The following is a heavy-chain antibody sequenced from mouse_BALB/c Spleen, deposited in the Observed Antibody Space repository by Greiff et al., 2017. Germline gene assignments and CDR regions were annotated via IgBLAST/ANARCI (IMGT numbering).Heavy chain of an antibody. CDR2: ISTYSGNT. CDR3: ARSGGSSPYAMDY. J-gene: IGHJ4*01. D-gene: IGHD1-1*01. CDR1: GYTFTDYA. Sequence: QVQLQQSGPELVRPGVSVKISCKGSGYTFTDYAMHWVKQSHAKSLEWIGVISTYSGNTNYNQKFKVKATMTVDKSSSTAYMELARLTSEDSAIYYCARSGGSSPYAMDYWGQGTSVTVSS. V-gene: IGHV1-67*01.